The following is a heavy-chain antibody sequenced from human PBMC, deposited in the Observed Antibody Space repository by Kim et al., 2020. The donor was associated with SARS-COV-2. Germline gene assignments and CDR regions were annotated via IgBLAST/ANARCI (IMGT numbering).Heavy chain of an antibody. D-gene: IGHD3-9*01. CDR2: IYYSGST. V-gene: IGHV4-39*01. CDR3: ARQGSYYDILTGYYRSYWYFDL. Sequence: SETLSLTCTVSGGSISSSSYYWGWIRQPPGKGLEWIGSIYYSGSTYYNPSLKSRVTISVDTSKNQFSLKLSSVTAADTAVYYCARQGSYYDILTGYYRSYWYFDLWGRGTLVTVSS. J-gene: IGHJ2*01. CDR1: GGSISSSSYY.